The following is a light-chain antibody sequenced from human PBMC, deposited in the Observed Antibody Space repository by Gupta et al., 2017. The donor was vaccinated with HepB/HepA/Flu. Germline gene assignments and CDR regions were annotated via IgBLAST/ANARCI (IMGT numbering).Light chain of an antibody. Sequence: SVLTQPHSLSEAPGPRVNISCAGGSSNIGANDDVHWYQQLPGTAPNLLICGKNYRPSGVPDRFSASKSGTSASLAITGLQAEDEADYYCQSYDSRLRGSVFGGGTKLTVL. J-gene: IGLJ2*01. CDR1: SSNIGANDD. CDR2: GKN. CDR3: QSYDSRLRGSV. V-gene: IGLV1-40*01.